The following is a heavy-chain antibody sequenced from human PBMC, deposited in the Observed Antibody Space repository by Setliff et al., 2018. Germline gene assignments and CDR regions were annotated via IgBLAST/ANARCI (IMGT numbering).Heavy chain of an antibody. V-gene: IGHV4-39*07. D-gene: IGHD5-12*01. CDR2: IYHSGSS. CDR1: GGSISSMSYY. J-gene: IGHJ6*02. Sequence: PSETLSLTCTVSGGSISSMSYYWGWIRQPPGKGLEWIGSIYHSGSSYYNSSLRSRVTISVDTSKNQFSLILRSVTAADTAVYYCARDQWVRSPPLYFSYSMDVWGQGTTVTVSS. CDR3: ARDQWVRSPPLYFSYSMDV.